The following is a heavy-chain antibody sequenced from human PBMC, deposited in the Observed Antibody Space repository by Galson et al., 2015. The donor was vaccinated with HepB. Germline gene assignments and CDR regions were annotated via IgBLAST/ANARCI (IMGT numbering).Heavy chain of an antibody. CDR3: ARFIKVPAASYYYYYGMDV. CDR1: GFTFSSYS. J-gene: IGHJ6*02. Sequence: SLRLSCAASGFTFSSYSMNWVRQAPGKGLEWVSYISSSSSTIYYADSVKGRFTISRDNAKNSPYLQMNSLRAEDTAVYYCARFIKVPAASYYYYYGMDVWGQGTTVTVSS. CDR2: ISSSSSTI. D-gene: IGHD2-2*01. V-gene: IGHV3-48*01.